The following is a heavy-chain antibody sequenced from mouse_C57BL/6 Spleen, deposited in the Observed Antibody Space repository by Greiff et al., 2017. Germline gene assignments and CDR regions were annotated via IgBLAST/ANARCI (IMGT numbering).Heavy chain of an antibody. Sequence: QVQLQQSGAELVKPGASVKLSCKASGYTFTSYWMHWVKQRPGQGLEWIGMIHPNSGSTNYNEKFKSKATLTVDKSSSTAYMQLSSLTSEDSAVYYCARSLNDYGSSPYWYFDVWGTGTTVTVSS. CDR2: IHPNSGST. V-gene: IGHV1-64*01. D-gene: IGHD1-1*01. CDR1: GYTFTSYW. J-gene: IGHJ1*03. CDR3: ARSLNDYGSSPYWYFDV.